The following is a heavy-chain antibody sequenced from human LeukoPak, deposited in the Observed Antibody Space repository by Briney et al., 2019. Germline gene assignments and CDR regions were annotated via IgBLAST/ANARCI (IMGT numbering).Heavy chain of an antibody. CDR2: IYHSGST. Sequence: SETLSLTCAVSGGSISSGGYSWSWLRQPPGKGLEWIGYIYHSGSTYYNPSLKSRVTISVDRSKNQFSLKLSSVTAADTAVYYCARAWAHYFDYWGQGTLVTVSS. CDR1: GGSISSGGYS. D-gene: IGHD1-26*01. CDR3: ARAWAHYFDY. J-gene: IGHJ4*02. V-gene: IGHV4-30-2*01.